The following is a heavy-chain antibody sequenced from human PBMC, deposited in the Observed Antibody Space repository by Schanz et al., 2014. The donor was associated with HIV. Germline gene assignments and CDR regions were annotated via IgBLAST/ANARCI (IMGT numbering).Heavy chain of an antibody. V-gene: IGHV3-23*01. CDR1: GFTFSSYA. J-gene: IGHJ2*01. CDR2: ISGSGGST. CDR3: ALSRPSGYGGSWYFDL. D-gene: IGHD2-15*01. Sequence: EVQLLESGGGLVQPGEFLRLSCAASGFTFSSYAMNWVRQAPGKGLEWVSAISGSGGSTYYADSVKGRFTISRDNAKNTLYLQMNSLRAEDTAVYYCALSRPSGYGGSWYFDLWGRGTLVAVSS.